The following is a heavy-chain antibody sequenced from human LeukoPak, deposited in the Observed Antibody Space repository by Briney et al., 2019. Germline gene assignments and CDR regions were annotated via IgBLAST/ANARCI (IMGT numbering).Heavy chain of an antibody. J-gene: IGHJ4*02. V-gene: IGHV3-21*01. CDR2: ISSSSSYI. D-gene: IGHD3-22*01. CDR3: ARDDPTPSSYYYDSSGYGDW. CDR1: GFTFSSYS. Sequence: GGSLRLSCAASGFTFSSYSMNWVRQAPGKGLEWVSSISSSSSYIYYADSVKGRFTISRDNAKNSLYLQMNSLRAEDTAVYYCARDDPTPSSYYYDSSGYGDWWGQGTLVTVSS.